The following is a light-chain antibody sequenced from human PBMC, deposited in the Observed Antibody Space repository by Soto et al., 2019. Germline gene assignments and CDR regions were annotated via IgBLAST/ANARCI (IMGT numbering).Light chain of an antibody. Sequence: QSALAQPASVSGSAGQSITISCSGTMRDVGAYNLVSWYQQHPGTAPKLIIYEVRNRPSGISSRFSGSRSGNTASLTISGLQPEDEGDYYCSSHNTIGTLQVLGPGTKSPS. CDR1: MRDVGAYNL. CDR2: EVR. CDR3: SSHNTIGTLQV. V-gene: IGLV2-14*01. J-gene: IGLJ1*01.